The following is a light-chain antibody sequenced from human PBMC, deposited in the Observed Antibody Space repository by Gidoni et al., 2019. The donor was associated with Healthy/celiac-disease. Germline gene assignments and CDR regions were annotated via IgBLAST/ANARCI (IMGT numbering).Light chain of an antibody. CDR1: QSISSN. J-gene: IGKJ4*01. V-gene: IGKV1-39*01. CDR2: AAA. Sequence: DIQMTPSPSSLSASVGDRVTITCRASQSISSNLNWYQQQPGKAPKLLIYAAASLQSGVPPRFSGSGSGTDFTLIISSMQPEDFSTYYCQQSYSTPPLTFGGGTKVEIK. CDR3: QQSYSTPPLT.